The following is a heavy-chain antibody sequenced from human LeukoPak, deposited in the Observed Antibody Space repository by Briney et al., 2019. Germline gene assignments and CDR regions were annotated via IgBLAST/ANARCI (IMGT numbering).Heavy chain of an antibody. CDR2: IKQDGSEK. D-gene: IGHD1-26*01. J-gene: IGHJ3*02. V-gene: IGHV3-7*03. CDR1: GFTFSSYW. Sequence: GGSLRPSCAASGFTFSSYWMSWVRQAPGKGLEWVANIKQDGSEKYYVDSVKGRFTISRDNAKNSLYLQMNSLRADDTAVYYCARAGSPWAYDIWGRGTMVTVSS. CDR3: ARAGSPWAYDI.